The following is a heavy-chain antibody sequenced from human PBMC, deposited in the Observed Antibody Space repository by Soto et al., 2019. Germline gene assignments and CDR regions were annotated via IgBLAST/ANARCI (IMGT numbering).Heavy chain of an antibody. CDR3: ARDCRGTSCFTTHYYGMDV. J-gene: IGHJ6*02. CDR1: GGTFSNYA. V-gene: IGHV1-69*06. CDR2: IIPMFGTA. D-gene: IGHD2-2*02. Sequence: QVQLVQSGAEVKKPGSSVKVCCEASGGTFSNYAISWVRQAPGQGLEWMGNIIPMFGTANYAQKFQGRVTITADKSTSTAYMELSSLRSEDTAVFYCARDCRGTSCFTTHYYGMDVWGQGTTVTVSS.